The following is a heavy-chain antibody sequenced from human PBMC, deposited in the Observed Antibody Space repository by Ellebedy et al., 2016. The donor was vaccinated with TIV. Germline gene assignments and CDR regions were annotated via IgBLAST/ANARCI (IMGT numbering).Heavy chain of an antibody. D-gene: IGHD2-8*01. CDR2: MSNDGNTK. J-gene: IGHJ4*02. V-gene: IGHV3-30*04. Sequence: PGGSLRLSCAASGFTFRICVMHWVRQAPGKGLEWVAIMSNDGNTKYYADSVKGRFTISRDNSKSSLYLQMNSLRVEDTALYYCARDNGSSPDYWGQGTLVTVSS. CDR1: GFTFRICV. CDR3: ARDNGSSPDY.